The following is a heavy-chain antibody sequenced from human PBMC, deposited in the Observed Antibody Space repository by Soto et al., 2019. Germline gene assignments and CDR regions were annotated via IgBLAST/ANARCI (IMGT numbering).Heavy chain of an antibody. V-gene: IGHV3-48*02. Sequence: EMQLVESGGGLVQPGESLILSCAASGFTFSAYSMNWVRQAPGKGLEWISYITASSATIYYADSVKGRFTISRDNAKNSLYLQRHSLREGDTAVYYCARDNGMAGSFDPWGQGTLVTVSS. CDR2: ITASSATI. J-gene: IGHJ5*02. CDR3: ARDNGMAGSFDP. D-gene: IGHD2-8*01. CDR1: GFTFSAYS.